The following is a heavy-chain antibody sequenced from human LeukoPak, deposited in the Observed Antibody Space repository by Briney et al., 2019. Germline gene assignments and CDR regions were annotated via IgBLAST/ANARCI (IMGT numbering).Heavy chain of an antibody. CDR3: ASIGVVISTYYYYGMDV. J-gene: IGHJ6*02. D-gene: IGHD3-3*01. CDR2: ISSSGSTI. V-gene: IGHV3-48*03. Sequence: GGSLRLSCAAPGFTFSSYEMNWVRQAPGKGLEWVSYISSSGSTIYYADSVKGRFTISRDNAKNSLYLQMNSLRAEHTAVYYCASIGVVISTYYYYGMDVWGQGTTVTVSS. CDR1: GFTFSSYE.